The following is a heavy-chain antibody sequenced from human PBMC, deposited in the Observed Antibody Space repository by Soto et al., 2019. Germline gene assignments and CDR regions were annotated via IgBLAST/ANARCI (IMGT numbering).Heavy chain of an antibody. CDR2: IKSDGSIT. CDR3: VRASGNYFFDY. D-gene: IGHD1-26*01. Sequence: EVQLVESGGGLVQPGGSLRLSCAVSGFTFSNYWMHWVRQAPGKGLVWVSRIKSDGSITTYADSVKGRFTISRDNAKNTLYLQIKNVRAEDTDVYYCVRASGNYFFDYWGQGTLVTVSS. V-gene: IGHV3-74*01. J-gene: IGHJ4*02. CDR1: GFTFSNYW.